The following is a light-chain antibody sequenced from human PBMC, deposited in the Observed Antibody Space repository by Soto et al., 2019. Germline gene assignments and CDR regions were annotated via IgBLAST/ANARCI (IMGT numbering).Light chain of an antibody. Sequence: DIVLTKSPDSLAVSLGERATINCKSSQSVLYSSNNKHYLAWYQQRPGQPPNLLIYWASTRESGVPDRFSGSGSGTDFTLTTSSLQAEDVAIYYCQQYFSFPWTFGQGTKVEIK. CDR2: WAS. CDR1: QSVLYSSNNKHY. CDR3: QQYFSFPWT. J-gene: IGKJ1*01. V-gene: IGKV4-1*01.